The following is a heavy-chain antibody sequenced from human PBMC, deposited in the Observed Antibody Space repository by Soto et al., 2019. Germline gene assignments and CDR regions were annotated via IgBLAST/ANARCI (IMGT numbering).Heavy chain of an antibody. J-gene: IGHJ6*02. D-gene: IGHD6-13*01. CDR2: ISSSGETT. CDR1: GFTFSSFA. Sequence: EVQLLESGGGLVQPGGSLRLSCAASGFTFSSFAMTWVRQAAGEGLEWVSSISSSGETTYYSDSVKGRFTISRDISKNMVYLQMTSLRAEDTAVYFCVQDWTGNSCPCMVVWGQGTTVTVSS. V-gene: IGHV3-23*01. CDR3: VQDWTGNSCPCMVV.